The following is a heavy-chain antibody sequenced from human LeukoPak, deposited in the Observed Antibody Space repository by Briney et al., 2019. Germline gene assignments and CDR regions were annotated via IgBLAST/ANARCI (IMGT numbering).Heavy chain of an antibody. Sequence: GASVKVSCKVSGYTLTELPMHWVRQAPGKGLEWMGGFDPEDGETIYAQKFQGGVTMTEDTSTDTAYMELSSLRSEDTAVYYCATAQYYYDSSGYYYFDYWGQGTLVTVSS. CDR1: GYTLTELP. CDR2: FDPEDGET. D-gene: IGHD3-22*01. CDR3: ATAQYYYDSSGYYYFDY. J-gene: IGHJ4*02. V-gene: IGHV1-24*01.